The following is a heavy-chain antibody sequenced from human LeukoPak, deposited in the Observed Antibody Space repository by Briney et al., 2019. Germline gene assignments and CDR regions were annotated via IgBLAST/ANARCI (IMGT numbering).Heavy chain of an antibody. CDR3: AKSDNYGDYEGWFDP. CDR1: GFTFSSYA. Sequence: GGSLRLSCAASGFTFSSYAMTWVRQAPGKGLEWISTVSGGGGSTYYADSVKGRFTISRDNSKNTLYLQMNSLRAEDTAVYYCAKSDNYGDYEGWFDPWGQGTLVTVSS. J-gene: IGHJ5*02. V-gene: IGHV3-23*01. D-gene: IGHD4-17*01. CDR2: VSGGGGST.